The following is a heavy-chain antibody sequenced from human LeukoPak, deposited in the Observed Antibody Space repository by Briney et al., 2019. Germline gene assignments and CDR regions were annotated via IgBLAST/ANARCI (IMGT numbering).Heavy chain of an antibody. CDR2: IFHTGNS. V-gene: IGHV4-59*08. CDR3: ARHPFSDGFDI. Sequence: SETLSLTCTVSGGSISSYYWSWLRQPPGKGLEWIAYIFHTGNSNYNPSLKGRVTISVDTSKNQFSLKVNSVTAADTAMYYCARHPFSDGFDIWGQGTMVTVSS. CDR1: GGSISSYY. J-gene: IGHJ3*02.